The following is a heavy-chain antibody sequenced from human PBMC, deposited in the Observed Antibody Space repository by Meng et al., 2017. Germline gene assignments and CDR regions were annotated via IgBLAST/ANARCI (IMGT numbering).Heavy chain of an antibody. CDR2: MNPNSGNT. CDR3: ARGGFDILTGYYAPAPHNGMDV. D-gene: IGHD3-9*01. CDR1: GYTFTSYD. V-gene: IGHV1-8*01. J-gene: IGHJ6*02. Sequence: ASVKVSCKASGYTFTSYDINWVRQATGKGLEWMGWMNPNSGNTGYAQKFQGRVTMTRNTSISTAYMELSSLRSEDTAVYYCARGGFDILTGYYAPAPHNGMDVWGQGNMVNVSS.